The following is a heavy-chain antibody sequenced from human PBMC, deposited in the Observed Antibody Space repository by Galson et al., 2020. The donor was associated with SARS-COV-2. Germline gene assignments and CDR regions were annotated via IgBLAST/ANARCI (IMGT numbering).Heavy chain of an antibody. CDR3: ARASGGGYSGSFYM. J-gene: IGHJ3*02. Sequence: PGGSLRLSCAASGFTFSAYTLHWVRQAPGKGLEWVALILYDGGNKYYADSVKGRFTISRDNSKNTLYLQMNSLRAEDTAVYYCARASGGGYSGSFYMWGQGTMVTVSS. CDR2: ILYDGGNK. V-gene: IGHV3-30-3*01. CDR1: GFTFSAYT. D-gene: IGHD1-26*01.